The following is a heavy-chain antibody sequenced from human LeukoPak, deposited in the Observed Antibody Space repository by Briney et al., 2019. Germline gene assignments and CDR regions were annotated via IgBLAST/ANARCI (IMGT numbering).Heavy chain of an antibody. J-gene: IGHJ4*02. V-gene: IGHV3-7*03. CDR1: QFTFSSYW. D-gene: IGHD5-24*01. Sequence: GSLRLSCAASQFTFSSYWMSWVRQSPGKGLEWVANIKQDGSEKYYVDSVKGRFTISRDNAKNSLYLQMNSLRAEGTAVYYCAKSGYNRFDYWGQGTLVTVSS. CDR2: IKQDGSEK. CDR3: AKSGYNRFDY.